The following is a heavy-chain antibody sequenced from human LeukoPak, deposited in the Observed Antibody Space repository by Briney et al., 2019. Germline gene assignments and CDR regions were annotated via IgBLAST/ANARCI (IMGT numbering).Heavy chain of an antibody. V-gene: IGHV4-39*01. CDR3: ARRHDYGDFFDY. CDR2: IYYSGST. J-gene: IGHJ4*02. D-gene: IGHD4-17*01. CDR1: GGSISSSSYY. Sequence: SETLSLTCTVSGGSISSSSYYWGWIRQPPGKGLEWIGNIYYSGSTYYNPSLKSRVTISVDTSKNQFSLKLSSVTAADTAVYYCARRHDYGDFFDYWGQGTLVTVSS.